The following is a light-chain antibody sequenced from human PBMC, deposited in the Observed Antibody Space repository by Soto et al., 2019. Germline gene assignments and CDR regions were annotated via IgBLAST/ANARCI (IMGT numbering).Light chain of an antibody. CDR3: SSYTSSSTFVV. J-gene: IGLJ2*01. Sequence: QPVLTQPASVSGSPGQSITFSCTGTSSDVGGYNYVSWYQQHPGKAPKLMIYEVSNRPSGVSNRFSGSKSGNTASLTISGLQAEDEADYYCSSYTSSSTFVVFGGGTKLTVL. CDR1: SSDVGGYNY. CDR2: EVS. V-gene: IGLV2-14*01.